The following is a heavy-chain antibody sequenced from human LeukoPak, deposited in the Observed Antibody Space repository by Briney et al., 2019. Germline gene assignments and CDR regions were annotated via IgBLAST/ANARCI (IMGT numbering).Heavy chain of an antibody. J-gene: IGHJ4*02. V-gene: IGHV4-38-2*02. CDR1: GYSISSGSY. CDR3: ARLSGSYYYFDY. CDR2: IYHSGST. Sequence: SETLSLTCTVSGYSISSGSYWGWSRPPPGKGLEGIGSIYHSGSTYYNPSLNSRVTISVDTSKNQFSLKLSSVTAADTAVYYCARLSGSYYYFDYWGQGTLVTVSS. D-gene: IGHD1-26*01.